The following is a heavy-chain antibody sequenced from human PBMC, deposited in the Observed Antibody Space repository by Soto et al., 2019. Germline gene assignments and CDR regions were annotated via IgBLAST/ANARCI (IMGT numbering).Heavy chain of an antibody. CDR1: GFTFSTYA. CDR3: ARDTAMAVDC. CDR2: ISGSGGST. J-gene: IGHJ4*02. V-gene: IGHV3-23*01. Sequence: GGSLRLSCAASGFTFSTYAMNWVRQAPGKGLEWVSAISGSGGSTYYADSVKGRFTISRDNAKNSLYLQMNSLRAEDTAVYYCARDTAMAVDCWGQGTLVTVSS. D-gene: IGHD5-18*01.